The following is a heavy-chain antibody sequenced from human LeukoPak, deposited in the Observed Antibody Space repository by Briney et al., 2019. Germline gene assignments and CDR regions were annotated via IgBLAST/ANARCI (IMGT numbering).Heavy chain of an antibody. CDR3: ARFHSGPSGWYVLWYFDL. J-gene: IGHJ2*01. Sequence: SETLSLTCTVSGGSVSSYYWSWIRQPPGKGLEWIGYIYNSENTKYNSSLMSRVTMSLDTSKNQVFLKLSSVTAADTAVYCARFHSGPSGWYVLWYFDLWGRGTLVTVSS. CDR1: GGSVSSYY. CDR2: IYNSENT. V-gene: IGHV4-4*09. D-gene: IGHD6-19*01.